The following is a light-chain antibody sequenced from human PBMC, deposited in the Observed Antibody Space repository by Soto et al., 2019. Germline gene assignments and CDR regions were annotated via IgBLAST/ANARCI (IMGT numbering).Light chain of an antibody. CDR2: EVS. V-gene: IGLV2-18*02. Sequence: SVLTQPPSVSGSPGQSVTISCTGTSSDVGSYNRVSWYQQPPGTAPKLMIYEVSNRPSGVPDRFSGSKSGNTASLTISGLQAEDEADYYCSSFTTNSTLVFGGGTKLTVL. CDR3: SSFTTNSTLV. CDR1: SSDVGSYNR. J-gene: IGLJ2*01.